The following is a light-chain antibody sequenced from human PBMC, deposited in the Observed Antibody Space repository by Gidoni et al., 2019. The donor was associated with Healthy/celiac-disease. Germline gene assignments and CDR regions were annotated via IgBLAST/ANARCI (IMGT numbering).Light chain of an antibody. CDR2: DDR. CDR1: NIGSKS. Sequence: SYVQTQPHSVTVAPGKTDRITCGGNNIGSKSVHWYQQKPGQAPVLVVYDDRDRPSGIPERFSGSNSGNTATLTIGMVEAGDEADYYCQVWDSSSDHPVFGGGTKLTVL. CDR3: QVWDSSSDHPV. V-gene: IGLV3-21*03. J-gene: IGLJ2*01.